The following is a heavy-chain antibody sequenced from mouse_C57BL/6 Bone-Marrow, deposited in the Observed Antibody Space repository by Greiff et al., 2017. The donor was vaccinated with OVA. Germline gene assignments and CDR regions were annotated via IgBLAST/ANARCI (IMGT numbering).Heavy chain of an antibody. CDR3: ARSGDYYGSSVGYYFDY. V-gene: IGHV1-69*01. CDR2: IDPSDSYT. CDR1: GYTFTSYW. Sequence: QVQLKQPGAELVMPGASVKLSCKASGYTFTSYWMHWVKQRPGQGLEWIGEIDPSDSYTNYNQKFKGKSTLTVDKSSSTAYMQLSSLTSEDSAVYYCARSGDYYGSSVGYYFDYWGQGTTLTVSS. D-gene: IGHD1-1*01. J-gene: IGHJ2*01.